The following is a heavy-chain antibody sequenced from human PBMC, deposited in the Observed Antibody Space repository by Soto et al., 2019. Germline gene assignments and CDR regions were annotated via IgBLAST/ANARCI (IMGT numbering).Heavy chain of an antibody. J-gene: IGHJ3*02. V-gene: IGHV4-39*01. CDR3: ARPPLGDDAFDI. CDR2: IYYSGST. CDR1: GGSISSSSYY. Sequence: SETLSLTCTVSGGSISSSSYYWGWIRQPPGKGLEWIGSIYYSGSTYYNPSLKSRVTISVDTSKNQFSLKLSSVTAADTAVYYCARPPLGDDAFDIWGQGTMVTVSS.